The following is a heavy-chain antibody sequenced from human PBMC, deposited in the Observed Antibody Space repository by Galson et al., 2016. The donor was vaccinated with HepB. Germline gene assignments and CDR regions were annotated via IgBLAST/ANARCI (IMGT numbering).Heavy chain of an antibody. CDR1: GFSLTTTGVG. CDR3: AHSPRGLNYYGNYFDS. CDR2: IYWDDDK. V-gene: IGHV2-5*02. Sequence: PALVKPTQTLTLTCTFSGFSLTTTGVGVGWVRQPPGKALEWLALIYWDDDKRYRPSLKSRLTITKDTAKSQVVLTLPNVDPVETATYYCAHSPRGLNYYGNYFDSWCQGTLVTVSS. J-gene: IGHJ4*02. D-gene: IGHD3-10*01.